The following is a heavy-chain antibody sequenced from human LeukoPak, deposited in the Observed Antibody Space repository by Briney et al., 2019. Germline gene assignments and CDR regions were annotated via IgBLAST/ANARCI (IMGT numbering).Heavy chain of an antibody. CDR3: AKDKSDYGDYSYMDV. Sequence: GGSLRLSCAASGFTFSRYGMHWVRQAPGKGLDWVAFIRYDGSNKYCADSVKGRFTVSRDNSKNTLYLQMNSLRAEDTAVYYCAKDKSDYGDYSYMDVWGKGTTVTVSS. D-gene: IGHD4-17*01. J-gene: IGHJ6*03. V-gene: IGHV3-30*02. CDR2: IRYDGSNK. CDR1: GFTFSRYG.